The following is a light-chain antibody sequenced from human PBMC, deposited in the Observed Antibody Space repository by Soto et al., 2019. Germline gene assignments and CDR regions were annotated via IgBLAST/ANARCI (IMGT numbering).Light chain of an antibody. CDR3: QQDGSSPLFA. CDR2: GAS. CDR1: QSVSSSY. V-gene: IGKV3-20*01. Sequence: EIELTQSPGTLSLSPGERATLSCRASQSVSSSYLAWYQQKPGQAPRLLIYGASSRATGIPDRFSGSGSGTDFTLTISRLEPEDFAVYYCQQDGSSPLFAFGPGTKVDIK. J-gene: IGKJ3*01.